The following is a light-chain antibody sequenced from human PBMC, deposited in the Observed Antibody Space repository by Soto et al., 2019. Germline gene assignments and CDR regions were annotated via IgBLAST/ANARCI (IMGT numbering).Light chain of an antibody. J-gene: IGKJ4*01. V-gene: IGKV3-11*01. CDR2: DAS. CDR1: QSVSVY. CDR3: QQRSNWPST. Sequence: PGERATLSCRASQSVSVYLAWYQQKPGQAPRLLMYDASNRATGIPARFSGSGSGTDFTLTISSLEPEDFAVYYCQQRSNWPSTFGGGTKVEIK.